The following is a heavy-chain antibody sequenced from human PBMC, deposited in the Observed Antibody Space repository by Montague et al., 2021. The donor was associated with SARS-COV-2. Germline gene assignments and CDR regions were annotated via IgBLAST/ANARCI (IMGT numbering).Heavy chain of an antibody. CDR1: DDSISSSSYY. D-gene: IGHD3-3*01. CDR2: IYYSGST. Sequence: SETLSLTCTVSDDSISSSSYYWAWIRQPPGKGLEWIGSIYYSGSTYYNPSLKSRVTISVDTSKKQFSLNLSSVTAADTAAFYCVRGRSGYFNPLDYWGQGTLVTVSS. V-gene: IGHV4-39*01. J-gene: IGHJ4*02. CDR3: VRGRSGYFNPLDY.